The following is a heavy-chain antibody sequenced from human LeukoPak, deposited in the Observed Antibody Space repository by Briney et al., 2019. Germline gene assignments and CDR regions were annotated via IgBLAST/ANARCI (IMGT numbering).Heavy chain of an antibody. J-gene: IGHJ4*02. CDR3: ARDREYSSSPPDY. D-gene: IGHD6-6*01. CDR2: IKKDGSEK. Sequence: GGSLRLSCATSGFSFSSYWMSWVRQAPGKGLEWVANIKKDGSEKYYVDSVKGRFTISRDNVKNSLYLQMNSLRAEDTGVYYCARDREYSSSPPDYWGQGTLVTVSS. V-gene: IGHV3-7*03. CDR1: GFSFSSYW.